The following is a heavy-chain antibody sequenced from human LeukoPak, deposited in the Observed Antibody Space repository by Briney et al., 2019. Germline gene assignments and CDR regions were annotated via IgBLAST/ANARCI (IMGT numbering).Heavy chain of an antibody. D-gene: IGHD3-3*01. V-gene: IGHV3-23*01. CDR1: GFIFNNYA. J-gene: IGHJ4*02. CDR3: ATYDLWTTYYTFQY. Sequence: GGSLRLSRAASGFIFNNYAMSWVRQAPGKGLEWVSSISTTGGTTYYADSVRGRFTISRDNSQNTLSLQMDSLTAADTAVYSCATYDLWTTYYTFQYWGQGTLVSVSS. CDR2: ISTTGGTT.